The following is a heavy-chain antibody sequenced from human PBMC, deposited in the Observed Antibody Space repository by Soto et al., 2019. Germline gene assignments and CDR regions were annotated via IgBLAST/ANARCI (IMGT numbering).Heavy chain of an antibody. V-gene: IGHV4-39*01. J-gene: IGHJ4*02. CDR2: IYYSGST. CDR1: GGSISSSSYY. D-gene: IGHD3-10*01. CDR3: ARLYGSGSYWSY. Sequence: SDTLSLTCTVSGGSISSSSYYWGWIRQPPGKGLEWIGSIYYSGSTYYNPSLKGRVTISVDTSKNQFSLKLSSVTAADTAVYYCARLYGSGSYWSYWGQGTLVTVSS.